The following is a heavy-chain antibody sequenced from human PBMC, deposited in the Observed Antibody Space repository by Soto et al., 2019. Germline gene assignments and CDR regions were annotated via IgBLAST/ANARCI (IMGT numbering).Heavy chain of an antibody. CDR2: ISGRSDFI. CDR3: AKNFRGEEERPPKWFDP. D-gene: IGHD1-1*01. J-gene: IGHJ5*02. Sequence: EVQLLESGGGLVQPGGSLRLACAASGCTFSSYAMNWVRQAPGKGLEWVSSISGRSDFIHYADSEKGRFTVSRDNSVNTLYLQMNSLRAEDTAVYYCAKNFRGEEERPPKWFDPWGQGTLVSVSS. V-gene: IGHV3-23*01. CDR1: GCTFSSYA.